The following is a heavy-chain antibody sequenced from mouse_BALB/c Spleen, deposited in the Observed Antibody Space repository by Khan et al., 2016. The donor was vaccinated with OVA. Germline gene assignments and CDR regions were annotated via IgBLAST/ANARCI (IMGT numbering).Heavy chain of an antibody. D-gene: IGHD1-1*01. Sequence: QIQLVQSGPELKKPGETVKISCKASGYTFTNYGMNWVKQAPGKGLKWMGWINTYSGEPTYADDFKGRFAFSLETFASTASLQINNLKIEDMATYFCARREKLRYAYFAMDYWGQGTSVTVAS. J-gene: IGHJ4*01. CDR3: ARREKLRYAYFAMDY. CDR1: GYTFTNYG. CDR2: INTYSGEP. V-gene: IGHV9-1*02.